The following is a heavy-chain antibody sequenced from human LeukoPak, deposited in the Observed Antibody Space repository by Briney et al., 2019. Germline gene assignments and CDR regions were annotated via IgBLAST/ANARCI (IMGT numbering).Heavy chain of an antibody. CDR1: GYTFTNYD. D-gene: IGHD3-10*01. V-gene: IGHV1-18*01. J-gene: IGHJ4*02. Sequence: EASVKVSCKASGYTFTNYDINWVRQAPGQGLEWMGWISTYNGNTNYAQKLQGRVTMTTDTSTSTVYMELSSLSSEDTAVYYCARARSLFDYWGQGTLVTVSS. CDR3: ARARSLFDY. CDR2: ISTYNGNT.